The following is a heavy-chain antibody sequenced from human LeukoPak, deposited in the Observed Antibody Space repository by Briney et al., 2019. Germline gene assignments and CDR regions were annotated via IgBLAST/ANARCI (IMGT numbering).Heavy chain of an antibody. CDR2: ISSSSSYI. D-gene: IGHD3-22*01. CDR3: ARDSYYYDSSGFID. Sequence: GGSLRLSCAASGFTFSSYSMNWVRQAPGKGLEWVTSISSSSSYIYYADSVKGRFTISRDNAKNSLYLQMNSLRAEDTAVYYCARDSYYYDSSGFIDWGQGTLVTVSS. CDR1: GFTFSSYS. J-gene: IGHJ4*02. V-gene: IGHV3-21*01.